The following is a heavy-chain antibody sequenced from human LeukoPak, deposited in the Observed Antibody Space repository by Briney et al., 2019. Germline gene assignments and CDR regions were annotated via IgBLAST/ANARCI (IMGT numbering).Heavy chain of an antibody. CDR1: GYTFTSYD. V-gene: IGHV1-46*01. Sequence: ASVKVSCKASGYTFTSYDINWVRQAPGQGLEWMGIINPSGGSTSYAQKFQGRVTMTRDMSTSTVYMELSSLRSEDTAVYYCARETSSPRALDYWGQGTLVTVSS. CDR3: ARETSSPRALDY. J-gene: IGHJ4*02. CDR2: INPSGGST.